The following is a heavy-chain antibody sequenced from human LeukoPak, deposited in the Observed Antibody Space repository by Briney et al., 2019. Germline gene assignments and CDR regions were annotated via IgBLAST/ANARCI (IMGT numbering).Heavy chain of an antibody. J-gene: IGHJ3*02. V-gene: IGHV3-64D*06. CDR1: GFTFSSYA. Sequence: GGSLRLSCSASGFTFSSYAMHWVRQALGKGLEYVSAISSNGGSTYYADSVKGRFTISRDNSKNTLYLQMSSLRAEDTAVYYCVKPAIGCSSTSCSLISDAFDIWGQGTMVTVSS. CDR2: ISSNGGST. D-gene: IGHD2-2*01. CDR3: VKPAIGCSSTSCSLISDAFDI.